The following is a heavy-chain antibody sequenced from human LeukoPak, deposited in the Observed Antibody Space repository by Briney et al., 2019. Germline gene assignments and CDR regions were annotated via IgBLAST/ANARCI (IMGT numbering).Heavy chain of an antibody. J-gene: IGHJ3*02. CDR3: ARIPPHDYVDAFDI. Sequence: GSPRLSCAASGFTFSSYAMHWVRQAPGKGLEWVAVISYDGSNKYYADSVKGRFTISRDNSKNTLYLQMNSLRAEDTAVYYCARIPPHDYVDAFDIWGQGTMVTVSS. V-gene: IGHV3-30-3*01. CDR2: ISYDGSNK. CDR1: GFTFSSYA. D-gene: IGHD4-17*01.